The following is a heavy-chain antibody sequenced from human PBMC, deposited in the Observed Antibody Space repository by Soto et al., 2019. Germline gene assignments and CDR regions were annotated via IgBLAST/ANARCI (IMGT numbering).Heavy chain of an antibody. V-gene: IGHV4-30-4*08. Sequence: PSETLSLTCTVSGGSISSGGYYWSWIRQHPGKGLEWIGYIYYSGSTYFNPSLKSRLTISVDTSKKQFSLKLSSVTAADTAVYYCARVPFYAPSGSYYIDYWGQGTLVTVSS. D-gene: IGHD1-26*01. CDR2: IYYSGST. J-gene: IGHJ4*02. CDR3: ARVPFYAPSGSYYIDY. CDR1: GGSISSGGYY.